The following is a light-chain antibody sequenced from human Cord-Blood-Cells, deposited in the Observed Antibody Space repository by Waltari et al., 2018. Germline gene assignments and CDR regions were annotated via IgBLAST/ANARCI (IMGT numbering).Light chain of an antibody. CDR2: EGS. Sequence: QSAMTQPASVSGSPGQSITISCTGTSSDVGSYNLVSWYQQHPGKAPKLMIYEGSKRPSGVSNRFSGSKSGNTASLTISGLQAKDEADYYCCSYAGSSNWVFGGGTKLTVL. V-gene: IGLV2-23*01. J-gene: IGLJ3*02. CDR3: CSYAGSSNWV. CDR1: SSDVGSYNL.